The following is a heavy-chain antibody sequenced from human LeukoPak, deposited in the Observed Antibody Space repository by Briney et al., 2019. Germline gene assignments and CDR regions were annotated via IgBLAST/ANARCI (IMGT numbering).Heavy chain of an antibody. D-gene: IGHD1-26*01. CDR3: ARVNSGSYQDHHDY. CDR1: GYTFTSYD. Sequence: ASVKVSCKASGYTFTSYDINWVRQATGQGLEWMGWMNPNSGNTGYAQKFQGRVTMTRNTSISTAYTELSSLRSEDTAVYYCARVNSGSYQDHHDYWGQGTLVTVSS. CDR2: MNPNSGNT. J-gene: IGHJ4*02. V-gene: IGHV1-8*01.